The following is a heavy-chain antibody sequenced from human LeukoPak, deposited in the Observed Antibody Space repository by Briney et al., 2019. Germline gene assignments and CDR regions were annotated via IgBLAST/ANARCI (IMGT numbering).Heavy chain of an antibody. Sequence: PSETLSLTCTVSGGSISSYYWSWIRQPPGKGLEWIGYIYYSGSTNYNPSLKSRVTISVDTSKNQFSLKLSSVTAADTAVYYCARDRLGLPYYYGSGSYWIFDYWGQGTLVTVSS. CDR2: IYYSGST. D-gene: IGHD3-10*01. J-gene: IGHJ4*02. CDR3: ARDRLGLPYYYGSGSYWIFDY. CDR1: GGSISSYY. V-gene: IGHV4-59*12.